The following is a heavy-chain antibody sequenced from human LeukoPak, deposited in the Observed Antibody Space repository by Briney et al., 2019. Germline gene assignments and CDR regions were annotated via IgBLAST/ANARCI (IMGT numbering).Heavy chain of an antibody. V-gene: IGHV3-21*01. CDR3: ASKAKDYYGMDV. CDR1: GFTFSSYS. Sequence: GGSLRLSCAASGFTFSSYSMNWVRQAPGKGLEWVSSISSSSSYIYYADSVKGRFTISRDNAKNSLYLQMNSLRAEDTAVYYCASKAKDYYGMDVWGQGTTVTASS. J-gene: IGHJ6*02. CDR2: ISSSSSYI.